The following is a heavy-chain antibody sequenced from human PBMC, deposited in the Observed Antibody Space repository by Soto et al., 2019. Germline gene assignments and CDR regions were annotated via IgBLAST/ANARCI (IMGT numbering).Heavy chain of an antibody. D-gene: IGHD6-19*01. J-gene: IGHJ6*02. CDR3: ASQAGFYYYYGMDV. V-gene: IGHV4-31*03. Sequence: SETLSLTCTVSGGSISSGGYYWSRIRQHPGKGLEWIGYIYYSGSTYYNPSLKSRVTISVDTSKNQFSLKLSSVTAADTAVYYCASQAGFYYYYGMDVWGQGTTVTVSS. CDR1: GGSISSGGYY. CDR2: IYYSGST.